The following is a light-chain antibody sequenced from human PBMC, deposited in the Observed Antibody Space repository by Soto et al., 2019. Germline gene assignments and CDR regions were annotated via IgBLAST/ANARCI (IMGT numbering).Light chain of an antibody. J-gene: IGKJ1*01. CDR1: QSVSKNY. CDR2: GAS. CDR3: QQYGSSGT. Sequence: EIVLTQSPSTLLLSPGQRPTLSYRASQSVSKNYLAWYQQQPGQALRLLIYGASNRATGIPDRLSGSGSGTDFTLTIGRLEPEDFAVYYCQQYGSSGTFGQGTKVDIK. V-gene: IGKV3-20*01.